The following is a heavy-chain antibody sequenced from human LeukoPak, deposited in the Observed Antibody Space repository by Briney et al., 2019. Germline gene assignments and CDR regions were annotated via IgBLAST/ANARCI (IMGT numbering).Heavy chain of an antibody. CDR2: ISSSSSTI. CDR3: ARIVYDSSGYIDY. CDR1: GFTFSSYS. V-gene: IGHV3-48*02. D-gene: IGHD3-22*01. Sequence: GGSLRLSCVASGFTFSSYSMYWVRQAPGKGLEWVSYISSSSSTIYYTDSVKGRFTISRDNAKKSLYLQMNSLRDEDTAVYYCARIVYDSSGYIDYWGQGTLVTVSS. J-gene: IGHJ4*02.